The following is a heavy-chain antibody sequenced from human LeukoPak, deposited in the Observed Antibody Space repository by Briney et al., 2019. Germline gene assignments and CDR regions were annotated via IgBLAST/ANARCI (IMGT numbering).Heavy chain of an antibody. D-gene: IGHD3-10*01. J-gene: IGHJ4*02. CDR1: GFTVSSNY. Sequence: GGSLRLSCAASGFTVSSNYINWVRQAPGKGLEWVSVIYSNNSTDYADSVKGRFTISRDNSKNTLYLQMNSLRAEDTAVYYCAKDYYGSGSSTLWNYWGQGTLVTVSS. CDR2: IYSNNST. V-gene: IGHV3-53*01. CDR3: AKDYYGSGSSTLWNY.